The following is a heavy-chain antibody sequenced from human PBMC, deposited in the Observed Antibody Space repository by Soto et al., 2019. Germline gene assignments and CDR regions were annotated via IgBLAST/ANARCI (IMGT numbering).Heavy chain of an antibody. CDR3: ARGQLELDP. V-gene: IGHV1-18*04. CDR2: ISAYNGNT. D-gene: IGHD6-6*01. Sequence: GGPVQRSFKNPCYTFTIDGISWVRQPPGQGLEWMGWISAYNGNTNYAQKLHGRVTMTTDTSTSTAYMELRSLRSDDTAAYYCARGQLELDPWGEGTLVAVSS. CDR1: CYTFTIDG. J-gene: IGHJ5*02.